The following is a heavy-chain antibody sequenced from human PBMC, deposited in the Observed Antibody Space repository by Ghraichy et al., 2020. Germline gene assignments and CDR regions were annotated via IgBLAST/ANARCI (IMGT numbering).Heavy chain of an antibody. D-gene: IGHD3-22*01. Sequence: SETLSLTCAVYGGSFSGYYWSWIRQPPGKGLEWIGEISHIGSTEYNPSLKSRATISPDTSKNQFSLKLSSVTTADTAVYYCARGDSNGYYSEYWGQGTLVIVSS. CDR1: GGSFSGYY. CDR2: ISHIGST. V-gene: IGHV4-34*01. J-gene: IGHJ4*02. CDR3: ARGDSNGYYSEY.